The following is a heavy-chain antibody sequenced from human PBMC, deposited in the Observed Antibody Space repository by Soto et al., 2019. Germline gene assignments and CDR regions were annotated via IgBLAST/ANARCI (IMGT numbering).Heavy chain of an antibody. D-gene: IGHD2-15*01. J-gene: IGHJ6*02. CDR1: GFTVSSSY. CDR3: TRAGYYCSGDNCYYYYDLDV. CDR2: IYSGGNT. V-gene: IGHV3-66*01. Sequence: EVQLVESGGGLVQPGGSLRLSCAASGFTVSSSYMNWVRQAPGKGLEWVSVIYSGGNTYYADSVKGRFTISRDNSKNTLYLQMYSLRAEDTAVYYCTRAGYYCSGDNCYYYYDLDVWGQGTTVTVSS.